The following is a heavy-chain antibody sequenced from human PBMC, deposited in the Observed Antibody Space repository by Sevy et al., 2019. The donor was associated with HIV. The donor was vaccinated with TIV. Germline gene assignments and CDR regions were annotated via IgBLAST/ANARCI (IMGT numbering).Heavy chain of an antibody. V-gene: IGHV3-9*01. Sequence: GGSLRLSCAASGFTFDDYAMHWVRQAPGKGLEWVSGISWNSGSIGYADSVKGRFTISRDNAKNSLYLQMNSLRAEDTALYYCAKCQIAAVPGNFDYWGQGTLVSVSS. CDR1: GFTFDDYA. D-gene: IGHD6-13*01. CDR2: ISWNSGSI. CDR3: AKCQIAAVPGNFDY. J-gene: IGHJ4*02.